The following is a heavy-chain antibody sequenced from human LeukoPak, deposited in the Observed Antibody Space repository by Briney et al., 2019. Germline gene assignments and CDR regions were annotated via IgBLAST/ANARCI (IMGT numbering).Heavy chain of an antibody. CDR1: GDSVSSDNAA. V-gene: IGHV6-1*01. Sequence: SQTLSLTCAISGDSVSSDNAACNWIRQSPSRGLEWLGRTYYRSKWYYDYAVSVKSRITINPDTSKNQFSLQLNSVTPEDTAVYYCARHTIFGNFDYWGQGTLVTVSS. J-gene: IGHJ4*02. D-gene: IGHD3-9*01. CDR2: TYYRSKWYY. CDR3: ARHTIFGNFDY.